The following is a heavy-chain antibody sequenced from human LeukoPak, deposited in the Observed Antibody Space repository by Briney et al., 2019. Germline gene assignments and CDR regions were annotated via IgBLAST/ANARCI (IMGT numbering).Heavy chain of an antibody. J-gene: IGHJ4*02. CDR1: GFTFSSYA. V-gene: IGHV3-33*08. CDR3: AATGGVAVAGSPFDY. CDR2: IWYDGSNK. Sequence: PGGSLRLSCAASGFTFSSYAMSWVRQAPGKGLEWVAVIWYDGSNKYYADSVKGRFTISRDNSKNTLYLQMDSLRVEDTAVYYCAATGGVAVAGSPFDYWGQGTLVTVSS. D-gene: IGHD6-19*01.